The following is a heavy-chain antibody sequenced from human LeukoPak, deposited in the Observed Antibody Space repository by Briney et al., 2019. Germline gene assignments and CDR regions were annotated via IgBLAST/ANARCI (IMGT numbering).Heavy chain of an antibody. Sequence: SVKVSCKASGGTFSSYAISWVRQAPGQGLEWMGGIIPIFGTANYAQKFQGRVTITADESTSTAYMELSSLRSEDTAVYYCATEGREQWLVRVIDAFDIWGQGTMVTVSS. CDR3: ATEGREQWLVRVIDAFDI. CDR1: GGTFSSYA. V-gene: IGHV1-69*01. CDR2: IIPIFGTA. D-gene: IGHD6-19*01. J-gene: IGHJ3*02.